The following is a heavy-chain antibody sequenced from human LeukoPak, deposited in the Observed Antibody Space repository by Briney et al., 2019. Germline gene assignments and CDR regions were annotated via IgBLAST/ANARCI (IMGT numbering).Heavy chain of an antibody. V-gene: IGHV3-23*01. CDR3: ARLSRDGYNFDY. Sequence: AGGSLRLSCAASGFTFSTYAMTWVRQAPGKGLEWISTFGSTGGRTFYADSVKGRFTISRDNSKNTLYLQMNSLRAEDTAVYYCARLSRDGYNFDYWGQGTLVTVSS. J-gene: IGHJ4*02. CDR2: FGSTGGRT. CDR1: GFTFSTYA. D-gene: IGHD5-24*01.